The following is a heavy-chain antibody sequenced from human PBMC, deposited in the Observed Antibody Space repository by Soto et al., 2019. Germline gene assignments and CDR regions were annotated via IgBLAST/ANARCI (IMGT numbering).Heavy chain of an antibody. CDR2: ISGSTVST. CDR3: AKVRYSGTYWDP. CDR1: GFTFSSYV. D-gene: IGHD1-26*01. Sequence: EVQLLESGGGLVQPGGSLRLSCAASGFTFSSYVMSWVRQAPGKGLEWVSGISGSTVSTYYADSVKGRFTISRDNSKNTLFLQMNSLRAEDTAIYYCAKVRYSGTYWDPWGQGALVTGSS. V-gene: IGHV3-23*01. J-gene: IGHJ5*02.